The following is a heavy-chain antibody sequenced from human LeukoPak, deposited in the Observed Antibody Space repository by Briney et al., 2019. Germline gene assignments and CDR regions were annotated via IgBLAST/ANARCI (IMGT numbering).Heavy chain of an antibody. CDR1: GGSISSYY. CDR2: IYISGSGST. Sequence: KPSETLSLTCTVSGGSISSYYWSWIRQPAGKGLEWIGRIYISGSGSTNYNPSLKSRVTISVDTSKNQFSLKLSSVTAAYTAVYYCARAYGSGTDYWGQGTLVTVSS. D-gene: IGHD3-10*01. J-gene: IGHJ4*02. CDR3: ARAYGSGTDY. V-gene: IGHV4-4*07.